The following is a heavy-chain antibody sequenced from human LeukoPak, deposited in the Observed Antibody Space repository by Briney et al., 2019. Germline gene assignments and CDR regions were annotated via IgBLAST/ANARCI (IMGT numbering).Heavy chain of an antibody. J-gene: IGHJ5*02. Sequence: GASVKVSCKASGYTFTSYAMHWVRQAPGQRLEWMGWTNAGSGNTKYSQKFQGRVTITRDTSASTAYMELSSLRSEDTAVYYCVRGPITMVRGVVPGWFDPWGQGTLVTVSS. D-gene: IGHD3-10*01. V-gene: IGHV1-3*01. CDR1: GYTFTSYA. CDR3: VRGPITMVRGVVPGWFDP. CDR2: TNAGSGNT.